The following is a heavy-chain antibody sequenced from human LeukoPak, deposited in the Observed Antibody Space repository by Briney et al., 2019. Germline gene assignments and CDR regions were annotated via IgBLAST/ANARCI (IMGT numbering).Heavy chain of an antibody. CDR1: GFTFINYW. V-gene: IGHV3-7*05. D-gene: IGHD3/OR15-3a*01. CDR3: ARGRTGPDL. J-gene: IGHJ4*02. CDR2: INQDGSEK. Sequence: GGSLRLSCAASGFTFINYWMTWVRQAPGKGLEWVANINQDGSEKYYVDSVKGRFTISRDNAKNSLYLQINSLRAEDTAMYYCARGRTGPDLGGQGTLVTVSS.